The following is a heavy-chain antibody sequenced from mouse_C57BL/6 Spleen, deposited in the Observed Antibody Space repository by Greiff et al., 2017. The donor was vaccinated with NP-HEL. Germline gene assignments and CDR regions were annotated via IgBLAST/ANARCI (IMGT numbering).Heavy chain of an antibody. CDR2: INPGSGGT. Sequence: VQLQQSGAELVRPGTSVKVSCKASGYAFTNYLIEWVKQRPGTGLEWIGVINPGSGGTNYNEKFKGKATLTADKSSSTAYMQLSSLTSEDSAVYFCARDTYYAMDYWGQGTSVTVSS. D-gene: IGHD5-1-1*01. V-gene: IGHV1-54*01. CDR1: GYAFTNYL. J-gene: IGHJ4*01. CDR3: ARDTYYAMDY.